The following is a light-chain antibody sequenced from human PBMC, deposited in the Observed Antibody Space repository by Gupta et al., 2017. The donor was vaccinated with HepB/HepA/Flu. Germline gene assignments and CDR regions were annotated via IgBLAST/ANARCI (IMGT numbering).Light chain of an antibody. Sequence: QSAPTQPPSASGSPGQSVTISCTGTSRDIGAYNLVSWYPPHPGKALKLIIYDVCQRPAGAPGRFSGSKAGNTASLTVSVLPVEEAADYYCFSYAGNDNWVFGGGTKVTVL. V-gene: IGLV2-8*01. CDR1: SRDIGAYNL. CDR3: FSYAGNDNWV. CDR2: DVC. J-gene: IGLJ1*01.